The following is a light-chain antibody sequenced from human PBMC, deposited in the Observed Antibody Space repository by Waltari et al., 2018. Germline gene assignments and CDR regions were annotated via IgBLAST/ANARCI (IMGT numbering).Light chain of an antibody. J-gene: IGLJ1*01. CDR2: DVD. Sequence: QSALTQPASVSGSPGQSIPISCTGASHAIGAYKLFSWFQPHPGKAPKLIVYDVDKRPSGVSNRFSGSKSGNTASLTISGLQAEDEADYYCCSYAGSGTFHVFGTGTKVTVL. V-gene: IGLV2-23*02. CDR3: CSYAGSGTFHV. CDR1: SHAIGAYKL.